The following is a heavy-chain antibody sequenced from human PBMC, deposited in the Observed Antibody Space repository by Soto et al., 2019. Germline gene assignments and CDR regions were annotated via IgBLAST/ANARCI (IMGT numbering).Heavy chain of an antibody. J-gene: IGHJ5*02. CDR3: ARVVIHFSGSGDHWFDP. D-gene: IGHD3-10*01. V-gene: IGHV1-3*01. Sequence: QVKLVQSGAEMKRPGASVTVSCTAYGYIFANYPMQWVRQAPGQGLEWMGWINPGNGNTKYSKKFQGRVTITRDTAANTIYMELSSLTSKDTAMYYCARVVIHFSGSGDHWFDPWGQGTLVTVSS. CDR2: INPGNGNT. CDR1: GYIFANYP.